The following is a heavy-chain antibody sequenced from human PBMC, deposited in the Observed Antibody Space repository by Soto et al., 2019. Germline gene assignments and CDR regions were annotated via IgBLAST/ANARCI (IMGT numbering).Heavy chain of an antibody. V-gene: IGHV3-9*01. Sequence: GGSLRLSCAASGFTFDDYAMDWVRQAPGKGVEWVSGICWNSGSIGYADSVKGRFTISRDNAKNSLYLQMNSLRAEDTALYYCAKDIRSSGWPYGMDLWGQGTPVTVSS. CDR2: ICWNSGSI. CDR1: GFTFDDYA. J-gene: IGHJ6*02. D-gene: IGHD6-19*01. CDR3: AKDIRSSGWPYGMDL.